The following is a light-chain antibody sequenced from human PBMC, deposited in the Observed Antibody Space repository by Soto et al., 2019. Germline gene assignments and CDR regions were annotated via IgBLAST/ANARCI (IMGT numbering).Light chain of an antibody. V-gene: IGKV4-1*01. CDR3: QQYYSSPLT. J-gene: IGKJ4*01. CDR1: QSVLYSSNNKNY. Sequence: DIVMTQSPDSLAVSLGERATINCTSSQSVLYSSNNKNYLAWYQQKPGQPPKLLISWASTRESGVPDRFSGSGSGTDFTLTICSLQAEDVAVYYCQQYYSSPLTFGGGTKVEIK. CDR2: WAS.